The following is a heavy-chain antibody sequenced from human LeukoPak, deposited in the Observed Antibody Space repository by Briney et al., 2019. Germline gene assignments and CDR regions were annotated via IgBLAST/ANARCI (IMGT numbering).Heavy chain of an antibody. J-gene: IGHJ4*02. CDR1: GFTFSSYA. CDR2: ISGSGGST. V-gene: IGHV3-23*01. Sequence: GGSLRLSCAASGFTFSSYAMSWVRQAPGKGLEWVSAISGSGGSTYYADSVKGRFTISRDNSKNTLYLQMNSLRAEDTAVHYCAMLRYYYGSSESGVFDYWGQGTLVTVSS. D-gene: IGHD3-22*01. CDR3: AMLRYYYGSSESGVFDY.